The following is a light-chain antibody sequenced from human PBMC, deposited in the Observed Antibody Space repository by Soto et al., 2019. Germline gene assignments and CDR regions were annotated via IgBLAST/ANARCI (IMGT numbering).Light chain of an antibody. CDR3: CSYTGISTYV. J-gene: IGLJ1*01. CDR2: DVS. CDR1: SSDVGGYNC. Sequence: SALTQPRSVSGSPRQSVTISCPGTSSDVGGYNCVSWYQQHPGKAPKLMIYDVSKRPSGVPDRFSGSKSGNTASLTISGLQAEDEADYYCCSYTGISTYVFGTGTKVTVL. V-gene: IGLV2-11*01.